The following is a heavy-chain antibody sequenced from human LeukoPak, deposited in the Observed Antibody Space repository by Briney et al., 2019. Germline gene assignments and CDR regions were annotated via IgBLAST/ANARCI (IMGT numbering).Heavy chain of an antibody. D-gene: IGHD5-24*01. CDR2: INHSGST. V-gene: IGHV4-34*01. CDR1: GFTFSNAW. J-gene: IGHJ4*02. Sequence: PGGSLRLSCAASGFTFSNAWMSWVRQPPGKGLEWIGEINHSGSTNYNPSLKSRVTISVDTSKNQFSLKLSSVTAADTAVYYCARVEFGRWLQPRGNSYFDYWGQGTLVTVSS. CDR3: ARVEFGRWLQPRGNSYFDY.